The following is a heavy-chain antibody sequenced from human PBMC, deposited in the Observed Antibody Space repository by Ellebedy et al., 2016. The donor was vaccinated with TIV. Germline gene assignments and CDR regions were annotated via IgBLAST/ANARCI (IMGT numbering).Heavy chain of an antibody. V-gene: IGHV3-23*01. CDR3: AILERHFEQDLGSRGYYYYYIDV. J-gene: IGHJ6*03. Sequence: GGSLRLXCAVSGITFSRYAMSWVRQAPGKGLECVSPISTSGGSTNYADSVEGRFTISRDNSKDTLYLQMNSLRAEDTAVYYCAILERHFEQDLGSRGYYYYYIDVWGKGTTVTVSS. CDR1: GITFSRYA. CDR2: ISTSGGST. D-gene: IGHD3-3*02.